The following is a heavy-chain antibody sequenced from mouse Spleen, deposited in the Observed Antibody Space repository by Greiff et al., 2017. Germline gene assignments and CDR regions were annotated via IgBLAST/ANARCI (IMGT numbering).Heavy chain of an antibody. J-gene: IGHJ4*01. CDR1: GYAFSSYW. V-gene: IGHV1-80*01. Sequence: QVQLKQSGAELVKPGASVKISCKASGYAFSSYWMNWVKQRPGKGLEWIGQIYPGDGDTNYNGKFKGKATLTADKSSSTAYMQLSSLTSEDSAVYFCARDKYRGAMDYWGQGTSVTVSS. D-gene: IGHD2-10*02. CDR3: ARDKYRGAMDY. CDR2: IYPGDGDT.